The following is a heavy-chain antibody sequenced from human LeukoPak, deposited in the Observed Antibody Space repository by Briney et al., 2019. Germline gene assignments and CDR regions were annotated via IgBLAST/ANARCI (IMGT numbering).Heavy chain of an antibody. CDR2: INHSGST. V-gene: IGHV4-34*01. Sequence: PSETLSLTCAVYGGSFSGYYWSWIRQPPGKGLEWIGEINHSGSTNYNPSLKSRVTISVDTSKNQFSLKLSSVTAADTAVYYCAREGSRDFWSGPVYYFDYWGQGTLVTVSS. D-gene: IGHD3-3*01. J-gene: IGHJ4*02. CDR3: AREGSRDFWSGPVYYFDY. CDR1: GGSFSGYY.